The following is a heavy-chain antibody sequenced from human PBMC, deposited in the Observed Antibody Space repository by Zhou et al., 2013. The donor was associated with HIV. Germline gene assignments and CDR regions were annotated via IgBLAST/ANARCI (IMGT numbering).Heavy chain of an antibody. J-gene: IGHJ3*02. V-gene: IGHV1-69*05. Sequence: QVQLVQSGAEVKKPGSSVRVSCKASGGTFSNYAISWVRQAPGQGLEWMGGIIPDTGGRNYAQNFQGRVTLTRDTSTSTVYMELSSLRSEDTAVYYCARAYQWLDAFDIWGQGTMVTVSS. CDR1: GGTFSNYA. CDR3: ARAYQWLDAFDI. D-gene: IGHD6-19*01. CDR2: IIPDTGGR.